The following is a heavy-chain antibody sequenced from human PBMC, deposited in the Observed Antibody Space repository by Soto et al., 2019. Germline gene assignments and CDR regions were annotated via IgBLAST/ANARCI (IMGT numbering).Heavy chain of an antibody. CDR3: ASLVAANRGDAFDI. V-gene: IGHV1-8*01. Sequence: ASVKVSCKASGYTFTSYDINWVRQATGQGLEWMGWMNPNSGNTGYAQKFQGRVTMTRNTSISTAYMELSSLRSEDTAVYYCASLVAANRGDAFDIWGQGTMVTVSS. J-gene: IGHJ3*02. D-gene: IGHD2-15*01. CDR2: MNPNSGNT. CDR1: GYTFTSYD.